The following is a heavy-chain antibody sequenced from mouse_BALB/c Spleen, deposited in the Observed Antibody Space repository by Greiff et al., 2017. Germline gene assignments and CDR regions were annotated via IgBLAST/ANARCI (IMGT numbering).Heavy chain of an antibody. J-gene: IGHJ1*01. CDR1: GFSLTSYG. CDR2: IWSGGST. V-gene: IGHV2-2*02. CDR3: APAGSRGYFDV. Sequence: VQRVESGPGLVQPSQSLSITCTVSGFSLTSYGVHWVRQSPGKGLEWLGVIWSGGSTDYNAAFISRLSISKDNSKSQVFFKMNSLQANDTAIYYCAPAGSRGYFDVWGAGTTVTVSS. D-gene: IGHD1-1*01.